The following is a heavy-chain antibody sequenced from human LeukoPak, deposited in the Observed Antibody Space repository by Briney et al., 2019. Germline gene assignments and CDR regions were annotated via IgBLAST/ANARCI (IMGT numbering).Heavy chain of an antibody. CDR2: IYTSGST. Sequence: SQTLSHTCTVSGGSISSGSYYWSWIRQPAGKGLGWIGRIYTSGSTNYNPSLKSRVTISVDTSKNQFSLKLSSVTAADTAVYYCARETAAGTYYFDYWGQGTLVTVSS. V-gene: IGHV4-61*02. J-gene: IGHJ4*02. CDR3: ARETAAGTYYFDY. CDR1: GGSISSGSYY. D-gene: IGHD6-13*01.